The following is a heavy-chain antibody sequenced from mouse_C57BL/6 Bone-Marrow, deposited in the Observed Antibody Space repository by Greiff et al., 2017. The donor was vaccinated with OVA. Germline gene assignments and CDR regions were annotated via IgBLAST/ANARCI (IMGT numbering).Heavy chain of an antibody. J-gene: IGHJ1*03. CDR2: IDPSDSYT. V-gene: IGHV1-69*01. D-gene: IGHD2-1*01. CDR3: VRREVTTCRHWYFGV. Sequence: VQLQQPGAELVMPGASVKLSCKASGYTFTSYCMHWVKQRPGQGLEWIGEIDPSDSYTNYNQKFKGKSTLTVDKSSSTAYMQLSILTSEDSAVYYCVRREVTTCRHWYFGVWGTGTTVTV. CDR1: GYTFTSYC.